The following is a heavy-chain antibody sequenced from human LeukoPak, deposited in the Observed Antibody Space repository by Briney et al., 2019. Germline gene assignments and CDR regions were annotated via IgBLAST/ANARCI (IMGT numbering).Heavy chain of an antibody. V-gene: IGHV1-46*01. CDR3: ARVRRGYCSSTSCYSAFDI. CDR2: INPSGGST. J-gene: IGHJ3*02. Sequence: VSSVTVSCKASGYTFTSYYMHWVRQAPGQGREWMGIINPSGGSTSYAQKFQGRVTMTRDMSTSTVYMELSSLRSEDTAVYYCARVRRGYCSSTSCYSAFDIWGQGTMVTVSS. D-gene: IGHD2-2*01. CDR1: GYTFTSYY.